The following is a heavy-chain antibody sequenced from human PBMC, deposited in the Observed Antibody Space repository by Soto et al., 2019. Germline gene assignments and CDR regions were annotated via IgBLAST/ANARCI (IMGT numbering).Heavy chain of an antibody. Sequence: EVQLVESGGGLVKPGGSLRLSCAASGFTFSSYSMDWVRQAPGKGLEWVSSISSSSSYIYYADSVKGRFTISRDNAKNSLYLQMNSLRAEDTAVYYCARERRHSSSWYPDYWGQGTLVTVSS. V-gene: IGHV3-21*01. CDR2: ISSSSSYI. CDR1: GFTFSSYS. D-gene: IGHD6-13*01. J-gene: IGHJ4*02. CDR3: ARERRHSSSWYPDY.